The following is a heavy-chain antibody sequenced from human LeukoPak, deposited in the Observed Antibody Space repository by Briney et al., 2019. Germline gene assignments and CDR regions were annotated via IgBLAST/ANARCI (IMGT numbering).Heavy chain of an antibody. CDR3: AKEAELRFLEWSFDY. D-gene: IGHD3-3*01. V-gene: IGHV3-30*02. J-gene: IGHJ4*02. CDR2: IRYDGSNK. Sequence: PGGSLRLSCAASGFTFSSYGMHWVRQAPGEGLEWVAFIRYDGSNKYYADSVKGRFTISRDNSKNALYLQMNSLRAEDTAVYYCAKEAELRFLEWSFDYWGQGTLVTVSS. CDR1: GFTFSSYG.